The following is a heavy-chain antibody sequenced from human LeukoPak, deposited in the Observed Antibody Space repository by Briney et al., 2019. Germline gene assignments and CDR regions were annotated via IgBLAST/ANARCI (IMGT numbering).Heavy chain of an antibody. CDR1: GYSISSGYY. V-gene: IGHV4-38-2*01. CDR2: IYHSGST. CDR3: AKSPFRYCHDY. J-gene: IGHJ4*02. Sequence: PSETLSLTCAVSGYSISSGYYWGWIRQPPGKGLEWIGSIYHSGSTYYNTSLKSRVTISVDTSKNQFSLKLSSVTAADTAVYYCAKSPFRYCHDYLGQGNLVTVSS. D-gene: IGHD2-21*01.